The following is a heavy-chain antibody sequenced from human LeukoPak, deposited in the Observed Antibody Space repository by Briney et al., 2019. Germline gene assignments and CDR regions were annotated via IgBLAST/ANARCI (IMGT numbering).Heavy chain of an antibody. CDR2: MYTSGIT. CDR3: AREITGTRGVDY. J-gene: IGHJ4*02. V-gene: IGHV4-4*07. D-gene: IGHD1-7*01. CDR1: GDSFSSYF. Sequence: SETLSLTCTVSGDSFSSYFWSWIRQPAGKGLEWIGRMYTSGITNSNPSHKSRVTMSVDTSKNQFSLNLTFVTAADTAVYYCAREITGTRGVDYWGQGILVTVSS.